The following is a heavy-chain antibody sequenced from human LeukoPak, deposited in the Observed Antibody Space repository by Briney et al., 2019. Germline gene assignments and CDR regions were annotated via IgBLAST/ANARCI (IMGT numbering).Heavy chain of an antibody. D-gene: IGHD3-10*01. CDR3: ARDPAGPLWFGELLSGDY. V-gene: IGHV3-7*01. Sequence: GGSLRLSCAASGFTYTNYWMSWVRQPPGKGLEWVANIKQDGSERYYVDSVKGRFTISRDNAKNSLYLQMNSLRAEDTAVYYCARDPAGPLWFGELLSGDYWGQGTLVTVSS. J-gene: IGHJ4*02. CDR1: GFTYTNYW. CDR2: IKQDGSER.